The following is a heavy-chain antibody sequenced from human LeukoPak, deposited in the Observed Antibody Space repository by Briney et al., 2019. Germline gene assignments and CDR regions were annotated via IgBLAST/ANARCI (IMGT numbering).Heavy chain of an antibody. CDR2: IIPIFGIA. Sequence: SVKVSCKASGGTFSSYAISWVRQAPGQGLEWMGGIIPIFGIANYAQKFQGRVTITADKSTSTAYMELSSLRSEDTAVYYCARRTIPAAGAFDIWGQGTMVTVSS. V-gene: IGHV1-69*10. CDR3: ARRTIPAAGAFDI. J-gene: IGHJ3*02. CDR1: GGTFSSYA. D-gene: IGHD6-13*01.